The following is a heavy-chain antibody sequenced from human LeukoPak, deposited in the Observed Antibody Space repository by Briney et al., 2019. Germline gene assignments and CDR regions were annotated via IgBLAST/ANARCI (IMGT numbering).Heavy chain of an antibody. J-gene: IGHJ4*02. Sequence: GGTLRLSCAASGFTISSYSMNWVRQAPGEGLEGGSYVSSSSSTIYYADSVKGRFTISRDNAKNSLYLQMNSLRAEDTAVYYCARDHISYGHDYWGQGTLVTVSS. D-gene: IGHD5-18*01. CDR2: VSSSSSTI. CDR3: ARDHISYGHDY. V-gene: IGHV3-48*04. CDR1: GFTISSYS.